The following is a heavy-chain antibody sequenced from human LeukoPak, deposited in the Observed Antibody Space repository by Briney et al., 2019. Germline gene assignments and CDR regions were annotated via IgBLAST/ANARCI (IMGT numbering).Heavy chain of an antibody. Sequence: SGTLSLTCAVSGGSISSSNWWSWVRQPPGKGLEWIGEIYHSGSTNYNPSLKSRVTISVDTSKNQFSLKLSSVTAADTAVYYCALYYYDSSAFDIWGQGTMVTVSS. J-gene: IGHJ3*02. V-gene: IGHV4-4*02. D-gene: IGHD3-22*01. CDR3: ALYYYDSSAFDI. CDR1: GGSISSSNW. CDR2: IYHSGST.